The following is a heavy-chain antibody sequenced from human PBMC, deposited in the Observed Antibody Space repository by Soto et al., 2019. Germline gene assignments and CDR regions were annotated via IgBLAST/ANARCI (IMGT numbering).Heavy chain of an antibody. V-gene: IGHV1-18*01. CDR2: ISAHNGNT. Sequence: QVXLXXXXXXVXXPXXSVKVSCQASGYAFXTYGITWVRQAPGQGLEWMGWISAHNGNTNYAQKLQGRVTVTRDTSTSTAYMELRSLRSDDTAVYYCARGRYGDYWGQGALVTVSS. D-gene: IGHD1-1*01. J-gene: IGHJ4*02. CDR3: ARGRYGDY. CDR1: GYAFXTYG.